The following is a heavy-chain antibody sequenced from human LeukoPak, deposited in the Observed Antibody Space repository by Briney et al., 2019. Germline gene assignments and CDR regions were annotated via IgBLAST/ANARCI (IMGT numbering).Heavy chain of an antibody. CDR3: ARAATYYDILTGAPGYYGMDV. V-gene: IGHV3-11*05. D-gene: IGHD3-9*01. Sequence: GGSLRLSCAASGFTFSDYYMSWIRQAPGKGLEWVSYISSSSSYTNYADSVKGRFTISRDNAKNSLYMQMNSLRAEDTAVYYCARAATYYDILTGAPGYYGMDVWGQGTTVTASS. CDR1: GFTFSDYY. CDR2: ISSSSSYT. J-gene: IGHJ6*02.